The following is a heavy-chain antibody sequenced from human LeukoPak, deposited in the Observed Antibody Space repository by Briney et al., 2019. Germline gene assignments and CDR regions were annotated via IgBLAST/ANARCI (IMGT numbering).Heavy chain of an antibody. Sequence: GGSLRLSCAASGFTFSSYWMSWVRQAPGKGLEWVANIKQDGSEKYYVDSVKGRFTISRDNAKNSLYLQMNSLRAEDTAVYYCARDVEVDAEEIAAALDYWGQGTLVTVSS. CDR2: IKQDGSEK. D-gene: IGHD6-13*01. J-gene: IGHJ4*02. V-gene: IGHV3-7*01. CDR3: ARDVEVDAEEIAAALDY. CDR1: GFTFSSYW.